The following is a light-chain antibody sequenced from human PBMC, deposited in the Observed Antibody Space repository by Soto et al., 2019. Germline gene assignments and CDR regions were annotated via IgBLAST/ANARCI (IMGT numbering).Light chain of an antibody. CDR3: SSYAGSSNV. J-gene: IGLJ1*01. V-gene: IGLV2-8*01. CDR2: EVN. CDR1: SSDVGGYNY. Sequence: QSALTQPPSASGSPGQSVAVSFTGTSSDVGGYNYVCWYQQHPGKAPKLMIYEVNKRPSGVPDRFSGSKSGNTASLTVSGLQAEDEADYYCSSYAGSSNVFGTGTKVNVL.